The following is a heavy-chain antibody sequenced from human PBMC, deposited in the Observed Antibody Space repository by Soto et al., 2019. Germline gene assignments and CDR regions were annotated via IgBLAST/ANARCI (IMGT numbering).Heavy chain of an antibody. V-gene: IGHV3-13*01. CDR2: IGTAGDT. CDR1: GFTFSSYD. J-gene: IGHJ3*02. D-gene: IGHD6-19*01. CDR3: ARGGIAVAGGAFDI. Sequence: GGSLRLSCAASGFTFSSYDMHWVRQATGKGLEWVSAIGTAGDTYYPGSVKGRFTISRENAKNSLYLQMNSLRAGDTAVYYCARGGIAVAGGAFDIWGQGTMVTDS.